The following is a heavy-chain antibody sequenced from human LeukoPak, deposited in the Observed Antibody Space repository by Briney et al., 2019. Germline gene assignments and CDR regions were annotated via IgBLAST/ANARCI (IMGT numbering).Heavy chain of an antibody. J-gene: IGHJ4*02. CDR2: IYYSGST. V-gene: IGHV4-59*05. CDR3: ATRGRGYGGNVLDY. D-gene: IGHD2-15*01. CDR1: GGSISSYY. Sequence: SETLSLTCTVSGGSISSYYWSWTRQPPGKGLEWIGSIYYSGSTYYNSSLKSRVTISVDTSKNQFSLKLNSVTAADTAVYYCATRGRGYGGNVLDYWGQGTLVIVSS.